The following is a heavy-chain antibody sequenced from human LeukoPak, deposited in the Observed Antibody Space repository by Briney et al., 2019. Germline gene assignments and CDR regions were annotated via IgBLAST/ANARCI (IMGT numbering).Heavy chain of an antibody. CDR2: INPSGGST. Sequence: ASVKVSCKASGYTFTSYYMHWVRQAPGQGLEWMGIINPSGGSTSYAQRFQGRVTMTRDTSTSTVYMELSSLRSEDTAVYYCARVGGSGSFNDAFDIWGQGTMVTVSS. CDR1: GYTFTSYY. D-gene: IGHD3-10*01. V-gene: IGHV1-46*01. J-gene: IGHJ3*02. CDR3: ARVGGSGSFNDAFDI.